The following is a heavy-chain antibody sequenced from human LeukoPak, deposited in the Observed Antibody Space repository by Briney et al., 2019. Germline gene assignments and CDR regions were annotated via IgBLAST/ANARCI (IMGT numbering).Heavy chain of an antibody. D-gene: IGHD6-13*01. Sequence: GGSLRLSCAVSGFTFSSNAVSWVRQAPGKGLEWVSAISGSGDNTYYGDSVKGRFTISRDNSKNTLYLQMNSLRAEDTAVYYCATTFSVAVAGNRVFGHWGQGTLVTVSS. CDR1: GFTFSSNA. V-gene: IGHV3-23*01. J-gene: IGHJ5*02. CDR3: ATTFSVAVAGNRVFGH. CDR2: ISGSGDNT.